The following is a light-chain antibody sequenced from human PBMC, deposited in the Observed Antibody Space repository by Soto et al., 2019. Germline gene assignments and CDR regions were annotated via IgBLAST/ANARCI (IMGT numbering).Light chain of an antibody. Sequence: DIQMTQSPSSLSASVGDRVTITCRASQGISNYLAWYQQKAGKVPKHLIYAASTLQSGVPSRFSGSGSGTDFTLTISNLQPEDVATYYCQKYNSARWTFGQGTKVDIK. CDR1: QGISNY. J-gene: IGKJ1*01. CDR2: AAS. V-gene: IGKV1-27*01. CDR3: QKYNSARWT.